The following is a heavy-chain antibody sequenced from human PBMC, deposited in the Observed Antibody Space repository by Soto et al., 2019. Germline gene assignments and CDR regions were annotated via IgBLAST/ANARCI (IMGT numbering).Heavy chain of an antibody. CDR2: ISSSSSYI. V-gene: IGHV3-21*01. J-gene: IGHJ3*02. CDR1: GFTFSSYS. Sequence: SLRLSCAASGFTFSSYSMNGVRQAPGKGLEWVSSISSSSSYIYYADSVKGRFTISRDNAKNSLYLQMNSLRAEDTAVYYCARATTGTTFNAFDIWGQGTMVTVSS. CDR3: ARATTGTTFNAFDI. D-gene: IGHD1-1*01.